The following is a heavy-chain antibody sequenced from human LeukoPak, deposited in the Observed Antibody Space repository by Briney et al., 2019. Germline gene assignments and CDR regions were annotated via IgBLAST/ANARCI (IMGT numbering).Heavy chain of an antibody. D-gene: IGHD6-13*01. CDR3: ARHSGGQQQVVKAYDY. Sequence: SETLSLTCTVSGGSINSYFWSWIRQSPGKGLEWIAYISYSGSTKYNPSLKSRVTISVDTSENQFSLKLSSVTAADTAVYYCARHSGGQQQVVKAYDYWGQGTLVTVSS. J-gene: IGHJ4*02. V-gene: IGHV4-59*08. CDR2: ISYSGST. CDR1: GGSINSYF.